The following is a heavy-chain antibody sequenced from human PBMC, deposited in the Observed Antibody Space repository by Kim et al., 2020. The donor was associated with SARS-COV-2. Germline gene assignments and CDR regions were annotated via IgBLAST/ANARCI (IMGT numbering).Heavy chain of an antibody. CDR2: ISGSGGST. V-gene: IGHV3-23*01. CDR1: GFTFSRDA. CDR3: AKDPLTIFGVVIGIDY. Sequence: GGSLRLSCAASGFTFSRDAMSWVRQAPGKGLEWVSGISGSGGSTYYADSVKGRFTISRDNSKNTLYLQMNSLRAEDTAVYYCAKDPLTIFGVVIGIDYWGQGTLVTVSS. D-gene: IGHD3-3*01. J-gene: IGHJ4*02.